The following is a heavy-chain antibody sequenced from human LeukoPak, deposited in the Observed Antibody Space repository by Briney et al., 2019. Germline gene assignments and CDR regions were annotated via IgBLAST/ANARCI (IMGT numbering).Heavy chain of an antibody. Sequence: SVKVSCKASGGTFSSYAISWVRQAPGQGLEWMGGIIPIFGTANYAQKFQGRVTITTDESTSTAYMELSSLRSEDTAVYYCARVNVVVPAPRGGWFDPWGQGTLVTVSS. CDR1: GGTFSSYA. J-gene: IGHJ5*02. D-gene: IGHD2-2*01. V-gene: IGHV1-69*05. CDR3: ARVNVVVPAPRGGWFDP. CDR2: IIPIFGTA.